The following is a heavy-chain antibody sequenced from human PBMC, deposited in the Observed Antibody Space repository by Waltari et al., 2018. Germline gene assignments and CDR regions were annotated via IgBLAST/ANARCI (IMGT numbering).Heavy chain of an antibody. J-gene: IGHJ5*02. Sequence: EVQLVESGGGLVQPGGSLRLSCVGSGFTFSGHWMHWVHQAPGKGLVWVSHINIDGTTTTYADSVKGRFTISRDNAKNTLYLQMNSLRVDDTAVYYCTRDVPHSNFDPWGQGTLVTVSS. CDR3: TRDVPHSNFDP. CDR2: INIDGTTT. V-gene: IGHV3-74*01. D-gene: IGHD6-13*01. CDR1: GFTFSGHW.